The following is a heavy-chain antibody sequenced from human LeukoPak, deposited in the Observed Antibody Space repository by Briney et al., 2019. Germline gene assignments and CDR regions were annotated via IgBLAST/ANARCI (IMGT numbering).Heavy chain of an antibody. Sequence: SGGSLRLSCAASGFTFSSYAMSWVRQAPGKGLEWVSAISGSGGSTYYADSVKGRFTISRDNSKNTLYLQINSLRAEDTAVYYCAREGREWLSVGIDYWGRGTLVTVSS. CDR3: AREGREWLSVGIDY. CDR2: ISGSGGST. J-gene: IGHJ4*02. V-gene: IGHV3-23*01. D-gene: IGHD6-19*01. CDR1: GFTFSSYA.